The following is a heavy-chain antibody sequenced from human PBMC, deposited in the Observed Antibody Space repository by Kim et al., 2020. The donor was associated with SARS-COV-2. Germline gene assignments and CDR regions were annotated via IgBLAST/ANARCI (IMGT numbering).Heavy chain of an antibody. CDR2: ISHNKFYT. J-gene: IGHJ2*01. CDR3: ARLGDMGSWNRDWHLDL. D-gene: IGHD6-13*01. CDR1: GFTFSDFY. Sequence: GGSLRLSCAASGFTFSDFYMAWIRQTPGKGLEWIAHISHNKFYTNYADSVRGRFTISRDNAKNFLFLDMNSLTADDTAVYYCARLGDMGSWNRDWHLDLWGRGALVTVSS. V-gene: IGHV3-11*06.